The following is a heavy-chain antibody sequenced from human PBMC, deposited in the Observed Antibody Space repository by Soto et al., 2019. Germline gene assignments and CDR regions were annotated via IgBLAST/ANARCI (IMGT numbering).Heavy chain of an antibody. CDR1: GFTFSIYS. CDR3: AKVGPRIGTGWSEEFDH. J-gene: IGHJ4*02. CDR2: VNGYTP. D-gene: IGHD6-19*01. V-gene: IGHV3-23*01. Sequence: EVQLLESGGGLVQPGGSLRLSCAASGFTFSIYSLSWVRQAPGKGLEWVSAVNGYTPHYADSVKGRFTISRDNDRSTLYLQMRSLRVEDTAIYYCAKVGPRIGTGWSEEFDHWGQGTRVTVS.